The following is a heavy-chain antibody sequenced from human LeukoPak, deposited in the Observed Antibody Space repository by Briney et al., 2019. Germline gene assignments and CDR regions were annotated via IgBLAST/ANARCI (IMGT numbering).Heavy chain of an antibody. D-gene: IGHD3-10*01. Sequence: GGSLRLSCAASGFTFDDYAMHWVRQAPGKGLEWVSGISWNSGSIGYADSVKGRFTISRDNTKNSLYLQMNSLRAEDTAVYYCARVITMVRGVHPPDYWGQGTLVTVSS. CDR2: ISWNSGSI. CDR3: ARVITMVRGVHPPDY. CDR1: GFTFDDYA. J-gene: IGHJ4*02. V-gene: IGHV3-9*01.